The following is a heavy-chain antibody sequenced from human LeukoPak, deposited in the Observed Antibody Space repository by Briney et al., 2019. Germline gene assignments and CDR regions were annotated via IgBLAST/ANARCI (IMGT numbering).Heavy chain of an antibody. CDR2: ISYDGSNK. CDR3: ARDTGGSYYFDY. CDR1: EFTISAHA. V-gene: IGHV3-30-3*01. D-gene: IGHD2-8*02. J-gene: IGHJ4*02. Sequence: PGGSLRRTYIAPEFTISAHAMLKVRPALPTGLESEAIISYDGSNKYYADSVKGRFTTSRDNSKNTLYLQMNSLRAEDTAVYYCARDTGGSYYFDYWGQGTLVTVSS.